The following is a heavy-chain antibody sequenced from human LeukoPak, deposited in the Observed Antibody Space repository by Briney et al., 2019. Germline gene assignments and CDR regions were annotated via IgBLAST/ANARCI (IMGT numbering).Heavy chain of an antibody. J-gene: IGHJ5*02. D-gene: IGHD3-10*01. Sequence: SETLSLTCAVYGGSSSGYYWSWIRHPPGKGLEWMGEINHSGSTNYNPSLKSRVTISVDTSKNQFSLKLSSGTATDTAVYYCARGSGITMVRGVIINWFDPWGQGTLVTVSS. CDR3: ARGSGITMVRGVIINWFDP. CDR2: INHSGST. V-gene: IGHV4-34*01. CDR1: GGSSSGYY.